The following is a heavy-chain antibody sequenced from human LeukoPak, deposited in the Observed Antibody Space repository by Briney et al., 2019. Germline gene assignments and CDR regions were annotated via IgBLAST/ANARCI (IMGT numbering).Heavy chain of an antibody. CDR3: ARSLGYFDWLNGMDV. D-gene: IGHD3-9*01. CDR1: GGSISSGGYS. Sequence: PSETLSLTCAVPGGSISSGGYSWSWIRQPPGKGLEWIGYIYHSGNTDYNPSVKSRVTISVDRSKNQFSLKLSSVTAADTAVYYCARSLGYFDWLNGMDVWGQGTTVTVSS. CDR2: IYHSGNT. J-gene: IGHJ6*02. V-gene: IGHV4-30-2*01.